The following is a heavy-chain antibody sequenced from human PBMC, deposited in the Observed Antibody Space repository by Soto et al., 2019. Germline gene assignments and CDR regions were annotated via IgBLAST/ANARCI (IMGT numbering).Heavy chain of an antibody. CDR3: ARLDEPRDYYYYGMDV. CDR2: IYPGDSDT. Sequence: PGESLKISCKGSGYSFTSYWIGWVRQMPGKGLEWMGIIYPGDSDTRYSPSFQGQVTISADKSISTAYLQWSSLKASDTAMYYCARLDEPRDYYYYGMDVWGQGTTVTVSS. V-gene: IGHV5-51*01. CDR1: GYSFTSYW. J-gene: IGHJ6*02. D-gene: IGHD2-2*03.